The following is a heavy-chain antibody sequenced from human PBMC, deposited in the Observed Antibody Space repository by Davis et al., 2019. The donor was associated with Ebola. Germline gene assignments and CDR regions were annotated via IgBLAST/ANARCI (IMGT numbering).Heavy chain of an antibody. J-gene: IGHJ4*02. V-gene: IGHV3-9*01. CDR3: ARRADY. Sequence: SLKISCAASGFTFDDYAMHWVRQAPGKGLEWVSGISWNSGSIGYADSVKGRFTISRDNAKNSLYLQMNSLRDEDTAVYYCARRADYWGQGTLVTVSS. CDR1: GFTFDDYA. CDR2: ISWNSGSI.